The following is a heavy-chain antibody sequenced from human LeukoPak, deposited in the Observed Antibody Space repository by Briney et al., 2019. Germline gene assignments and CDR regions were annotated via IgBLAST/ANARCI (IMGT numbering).Heavy chain of an antibody. CDR3: AREYSEYSSSSFFFSYYYYYYMDV. J-gene: IGHJ6*03. D-gene: IGHD6-6*01. CDR1: GGSISSSSYY. V-gene: IGHV4-39*02. Sequence: PSETLSLTCTVSGGSISSSSYYWGWIRQPPGKGLEWIGSVYYSGYTYYNPSLKSRVTISVDTSKNQFSLKLCSVTAADTAVYYCAREYSEYSSSSFFFSYYYYYYMDVWGKGTTVTVSS. CDR2: VYYSGYT.